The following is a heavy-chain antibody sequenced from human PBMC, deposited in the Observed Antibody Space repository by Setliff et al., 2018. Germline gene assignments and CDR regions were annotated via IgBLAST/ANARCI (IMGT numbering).Heavy chain of an antibody. Sequence: RASVKVSCKASGGTFSSYGISWVRQAPGQGLEWLGGTIPNFGTTNYAQEFQGRVTIITDESTSTAYMELRSLRSDDTAVYYCARDRKEVVISPSQAAFDIWGQGTMVTVSS. CDR1: GGTFSSYG. CDR3: ARDRKEVVISPSQAAFDI. CDR2: TIPNFGTT. J-gene: IGHJ3*02. V-gene: IGHV1-69*05. D-gene: IGHD3-22*01.